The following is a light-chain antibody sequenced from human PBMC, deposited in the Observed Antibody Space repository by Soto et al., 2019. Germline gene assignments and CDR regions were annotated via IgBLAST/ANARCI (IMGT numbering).Light chain of an antibody. CDR3: TSYTLNITLV. CDR2: EVS. J-gene: IGLJ2*01. V-gene: IGLV2-18*02. CDR1: RSDVGSYNR. Sequence: QSALTQPPSVSGSPGQSVTISCTGTRSDVGSYNRVSWYQQPPGTAPKLLIYEVSNRPSGVPDRFSGSKSGNTASLTISGLQAEDEADYYCTSYTLNITLVFGGGTKLTVL.